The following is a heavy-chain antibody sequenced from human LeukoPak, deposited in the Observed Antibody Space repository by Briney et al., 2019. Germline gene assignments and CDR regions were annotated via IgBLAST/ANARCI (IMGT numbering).Heavy chain of an antibody. CDR3: ARPSSRGYSYGPFQH. V-gene: IGHV4-38-2*02. Sequence: SETLSLPCTVSGYSISSGYYWGWIRQPPGKGLEWIGSIYHSGSTYYNPSLKSRVTISVDTSKNQFSLKLSSVTAADTAVYYCARPSSRGYSYGPFQHWGQGTLVTVSS. CDR1: GYSISSGYY. CDR2: IYHSGST. D-gene: IGHD5-18*01. J-gene: IGHJ1*01.